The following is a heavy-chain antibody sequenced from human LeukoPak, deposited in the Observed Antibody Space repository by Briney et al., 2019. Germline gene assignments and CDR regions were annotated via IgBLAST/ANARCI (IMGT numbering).Heavy chain of an antibody. CDR3: AKDRLGIYRYFDY. D-gene: IGHD7-27*01. V-gene: IGHV3-11*01. Sequence: PGGSLRLSCAASGFTFSDYYMSWIRQAPGKGLEWVSYISSSGSTIYYADSVKGRFTISRDNAKNSLYLQMNSLRAEDTAVYYCAKDRLGIYRYFDYWGQGTLVTVSS. J-gene: IGHJ4*02. CDR2: ISSSGSTI. CDR1: GFTFSDYY.